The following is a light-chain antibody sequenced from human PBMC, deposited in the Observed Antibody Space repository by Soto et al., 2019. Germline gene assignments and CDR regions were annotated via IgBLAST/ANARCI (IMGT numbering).Light chain of an antibody. J-gene: IGKJ4*01. CDR1: QSVNRY. Sequence: EVVLTQSPATLSLSPGEXATLSCRASQSVNRYLAWYQQKPGQAPRLLIYDTSNRATGIPARFSGSGSGTDFTLTISSLEPEDFAVYYCQPYNNWPLTFGGGTKVDIK. CDR2: DTS. V-gene: IGKV3-11*01. CDR3: QPYNNWPLT.